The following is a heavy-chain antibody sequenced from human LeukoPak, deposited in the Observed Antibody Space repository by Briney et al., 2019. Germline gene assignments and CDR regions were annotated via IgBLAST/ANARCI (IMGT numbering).Heavy chain of an antibody. Sequence: GGSLRLSCAASAFTLSNYAMHWVRQAPGKGLEWVAIISYDGSNKYYADSVKGRFTISRDNSKNTLYLQMNSLRDEDTAVYYCARGHYDLNLWGQGTTVTVSS. V-gene: IGHV3-30-3*01. J-gene: IGHJ6*02. CDR3: ARGHYDLNL. CDR1: AFTLSNYA. CDR2: ISYDGSNK.